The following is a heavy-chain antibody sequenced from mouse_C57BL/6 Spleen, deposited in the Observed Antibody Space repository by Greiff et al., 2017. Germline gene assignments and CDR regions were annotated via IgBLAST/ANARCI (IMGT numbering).Heavy chain of an antibody. J-gene: IGHJ3*01. CDR3: ARGLGLAY. Sequence: EVHLVESGPGLVKPSQSLSLTCSVTGYSITSGYYWNWIRQFPGNKLEWMGYISYDGSNNYNPSLKNRISITRDTSKNQFFLKLNSVTTEDTATYYCARGLGLAYWGQGTLVTVSA. V-gene: IGHV3-6*01. D-gene: IGHD4-1*01. CDR2: ISYDGSN. CDR1: GYSITSGYY.